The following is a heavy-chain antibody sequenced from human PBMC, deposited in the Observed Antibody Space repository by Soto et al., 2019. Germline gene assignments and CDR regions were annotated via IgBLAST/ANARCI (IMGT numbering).Heavy chain of an antibody. CDR2: IDNSGST. CDR3: ARGGQDFWSGPFGY. D-gene: IGHD3-3*01. V-gene: IGHV4-4*07. Sequence: PSETLSLTCTVSGGSISNYFCNWIRQPAGKGLEWIGRIDNSGSTNYNPSLKSRITMSADTSRNQFSLKLKSVTAADTAVYYCARGGQDFWSGPFGYWGQGALVTVSS. J-gene: IGHJ4*02. CDR1: GGSISNYF.